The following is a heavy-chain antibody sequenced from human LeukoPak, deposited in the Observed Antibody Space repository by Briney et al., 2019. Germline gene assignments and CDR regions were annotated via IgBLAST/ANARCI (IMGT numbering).Heavy chain of an antibody. Sequence: GGSLRLSCVVSGFTFNSYTMSWVRQAPGKGLEWVSLIYSGGSTYYADSVKDRFTISRDNSKNTLYLQMNSLRAGDTAVYYCAKEGARYGDYAFAIWGQGTMVTVSS. CDR2: IYSGGST. V-gene: IGHV3-66*01. CDR3: AKEGARYGDYAFAI. J-gene: IGHJ3*02. D-gene: IGHD4-17*01. CDR1: GFTFNSYT.